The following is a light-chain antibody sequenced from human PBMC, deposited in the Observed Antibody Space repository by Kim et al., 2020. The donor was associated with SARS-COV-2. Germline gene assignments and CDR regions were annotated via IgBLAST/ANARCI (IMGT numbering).Light chain of an antibody. CDR1: QSVSNNY. V-gene: IGKV3-20*01. Sequence: EIVLTQSPGTLSLSPGERATLSCRASQSVSNNYLAWYQERPGQAPRLLIYGASSRAPGIPDRFSGGGSGTDFTLTISRLEPEDFVVYFCQQYGNSPWTFGQGTKVDIK. CDR3: QQYGNSPWT. CDR2: GAS. J-gene: IGKJ1*01.